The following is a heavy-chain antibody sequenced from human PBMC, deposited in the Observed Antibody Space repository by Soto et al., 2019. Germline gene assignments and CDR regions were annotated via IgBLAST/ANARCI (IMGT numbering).Heavy chain of an antibody. Sequence: SVKVSCKASGGTFSSYTISLVRQAPGQGLEWMGRIIPILGIANYAQKFQGRVTITADKSTSTAYMELSSLRSEDTAVYYCARVDKRTTQDAFDIWGQGTMVTVSS. D-gene: IGHD4-17*01. V-gene: IGHV1-69*02. CDR3: ARVDKRTTQDAFDI. CDR1: GGTFSSYT. J-gene: IGHJ3*02. CDR2: IIPILGIA.